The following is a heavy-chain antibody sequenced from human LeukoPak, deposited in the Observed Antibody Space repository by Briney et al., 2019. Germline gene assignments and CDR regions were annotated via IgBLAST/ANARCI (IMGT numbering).Heavy chain of an antibody. D-gene: IGHD3-16*01. Sequence: TGGSLRLSCAASGFTLSSYWMNWARQAPGKGLEWVASTNHNGNVNYYVDSVKGRFTISRDNAKNSLYLQMSNLRAEDTAVYFCARGGGLDVWGQGATVTVSS. J-gene: IGHJ6*02. CDR1: GFTLSSYW. CDR3: ARGGGLDV. CDR2: TNHNGNVN. V-gene: IGHV3-7*03.